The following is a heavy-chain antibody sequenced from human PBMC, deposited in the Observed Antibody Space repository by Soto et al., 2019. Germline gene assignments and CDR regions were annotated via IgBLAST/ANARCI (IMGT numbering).Heavy chain of an antibody. CDR2: INHSGDT. Sequence: QVQLQQWGAGLLKPSETLSLTCAVYGGSFSDYYWSRLRQTPEKGLEWIGEINHSGDTKYIPSLESRVTISVDTSKSQFSLKLNSVTAADTAVYYCARTGGMDVWGQGATVTVSS. J-gene: IGHJ6*02. CDR3: ARTGGMDV. V-gene: IGHV4-34*01. CDR1: GGSFSDYY.